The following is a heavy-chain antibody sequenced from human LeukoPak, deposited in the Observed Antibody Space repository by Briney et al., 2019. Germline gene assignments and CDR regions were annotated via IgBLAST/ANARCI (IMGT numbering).Heavy chain of an antibody. Sequence: GGSLRLSCAASGFTFSSYWMSWVRQAPGKGLEWVANIKQDGSEKSYVDSVKGRFTISRDNAKKSLYLQMNSLRAEDTAVYYCARENLGSGTYYFDHWGQGILVTVSS. CDR3: ARENLGSGTYYFDH. V-gene: IGHV3-7*03. CDR1: GFTFSSYW. J-gene: IGHJ4*02. CDR2: IKQDGSEK. D-gene: IGHD3-10*01.